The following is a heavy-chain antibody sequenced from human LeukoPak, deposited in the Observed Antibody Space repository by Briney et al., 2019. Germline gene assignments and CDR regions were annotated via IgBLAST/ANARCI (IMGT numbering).Heavy chain of an antibody. V-gene: IGHV1-18*01. J-gene: IGHJ4*02. CDR3: ARLGFRYSSRYFDS. CDR2: ISAYNGNT. Sequence: GASVKVSCKTSGYTFTNYDITWVRQAPGQGLEWMGLISAYNGNTNYAQKLQGRVSMTTDTSTSTAYMEPRSLRSDDTAVYYCARLGFRYSSRYFDSWGQGTLVTVSS. D-gene: IGHD6-13*01. CDR1: GYTFTNYD.